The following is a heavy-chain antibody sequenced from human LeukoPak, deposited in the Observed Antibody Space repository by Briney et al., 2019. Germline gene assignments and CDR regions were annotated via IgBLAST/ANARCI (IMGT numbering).Heavy chain of an antibody. CDR3: ARDLAYYAFLV. CDR2: INQDGSAK. V-gene: IGHV3-7*03. Sequence: GGSLRLSCAASGFTFSNYWMAWVRQAPGKGLEWMAIINQDGSAKNYVDSVTGRFTISRDNAKNSLYLQMNSLRAEDTAVYYCARDLAYYAFLVWGKGTTVTVSS. CDR1: GFTFSNYW. D-gene: IGHD3-10*01. J-gene: IGHJ6*04.